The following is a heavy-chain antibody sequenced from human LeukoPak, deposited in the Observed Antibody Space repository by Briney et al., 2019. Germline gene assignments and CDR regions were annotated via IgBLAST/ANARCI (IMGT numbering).Heavy chain of an antibody. Sequence: GGSLRLSCAASEFTFSSYNMNWVRQAPGKGLEWVSFISSSSSYIEYADSVKGRFTISRDNAKNSLYLQMNSLRAEDTAVYYCASGGLNYYDSSGWAYWGQGTLVTVSS. CDR1: EFTFSSYN. J-gene: IGHJ4*02. V-gene: IGHV3-21*01. CDR3: ASGGLNYYDSSGWAY. D-gene: IGHD3-22*01. CDR2: ISSSSSYI.